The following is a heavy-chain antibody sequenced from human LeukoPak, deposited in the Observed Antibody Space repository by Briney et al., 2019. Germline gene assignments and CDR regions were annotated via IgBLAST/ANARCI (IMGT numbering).Heavy chain of an antibody. J-gene: IGHJ4*02. D-gene: IGHD6-19*01. CDR3: ATYSSGWYIDY. CDR1: GYTFTGYY. V-gene: IGHV1-2*02. Sequence: ASVKVSCKASGYTFTGYYMHWVRQAPGQGLEWMGWINPNSGGTNYAQKLQGRVTMTRDTSISTAYMELSSLRSEDTAVYYCATYSSGWYIDYWGQGTLVTVSS. CDR2: INPNSGGT.